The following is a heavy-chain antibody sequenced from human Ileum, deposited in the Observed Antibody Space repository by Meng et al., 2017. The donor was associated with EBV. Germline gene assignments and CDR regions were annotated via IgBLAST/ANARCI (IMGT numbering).Heavy chain of an antibody. CDR1: GDSISSNNW. J-gene: IGHJ4*02. CDR2: IYHSGST. CDR3: ASGRDYAWHS. Sequence: QVQLQESGPGLVKPSGTLSLTCAVSGDSISSNNWWSWFRQPPGKGLEWIGEIYHSGSTNYNPSFKSRVTMSVDKSKNQISLNLSSVTAADTAVYYCASGRDYAWHSWGRGTLVTVSS. V-gene: IGHV4-4*02. D-gene: IGHD4-17*01.